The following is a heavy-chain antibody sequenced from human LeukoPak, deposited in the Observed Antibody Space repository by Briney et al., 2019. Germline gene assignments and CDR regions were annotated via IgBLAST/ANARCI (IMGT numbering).Heavy chain of an antibody. CDR3: SRESGAFCPFGY. J-gene: IGHJ4*02. Sequence: SETLSLTCTVSGGSISSSNYYWGWIRQPPGKGLEWVGSIYYSGSTYYNPSLKSRVTMSLDGSRNQLSPTLTSVTAADTAIYYCSRESGAFCPFGYWGQGTLVIVPP. V-gene: IGHV4-39*07. CDR2: IYYSGST. D-gene: IGHD1-26*01. CDR1: GGSISSSNYY.